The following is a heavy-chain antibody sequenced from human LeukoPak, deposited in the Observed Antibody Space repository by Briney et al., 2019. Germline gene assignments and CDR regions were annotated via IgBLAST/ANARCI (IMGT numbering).Heavy chain of an antibody. J-gene: IGHJ4*02. Sequence: GGSLRLSCAASGFTFSNYGMHWVRQAPGKGLEWVSFIRYDGSNEYYADSVRGRFTISRDNSKNTLYLQMSSLAAADTAVYYCAKDRSIGTYYTFDHWGQGTLVTVSS. CDR1: GFTFSNYG. V-gene: IGHV3-30*02. CDR2: IRYDGSNE. D-gene: IGHD1-26*01. CDR3: AKDRSIGTYYTFDH.